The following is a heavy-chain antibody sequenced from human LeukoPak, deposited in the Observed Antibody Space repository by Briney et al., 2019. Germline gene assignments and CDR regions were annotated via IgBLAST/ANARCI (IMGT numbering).Heavy chain of an antibody. Sequence: GGSLRLSCAASGFTFSSYAMSWVRQAPGKGLEGVSAISGSGGSTYYADSVKGRFTISRDNSKNPLYLQMNSLRAEDTAVYYCAKESNYDSSGFFDYWGQGTLVTVSS. D-gene: IGHD3-22*01. CDR2: ISGSGGST. CDR1: GFTFSSYA. J-gene: IGHJ4*02. V-gene: IGHV3-23*01. CDR3: AKESNYDSSGFFDY.